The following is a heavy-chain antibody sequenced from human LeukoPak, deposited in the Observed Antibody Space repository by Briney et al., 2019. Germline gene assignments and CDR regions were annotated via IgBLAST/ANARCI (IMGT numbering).Heavy chain of an antibody. J-gene: IGHJ4*02. CDR1: GFTFSSYA. Sequence: GGSLRLSCAASGFTFSSYAMSWVRQAPGKGLEWVSAISGSGGSTYYADSVKGRFTISRDNSKNTLYLQMNSLRAEDTAVYYCTKAGADYSNYGDYWGQGTLVTVSS. D-gene: IGHD4-11*01. CDR2: ISGSGGST. CDR3: TKAGADYSNYGDY. V-gene: IGHV3-23*01.